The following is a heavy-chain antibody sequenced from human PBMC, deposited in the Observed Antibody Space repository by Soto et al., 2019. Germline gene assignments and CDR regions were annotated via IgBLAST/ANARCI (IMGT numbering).Heavy chain of an antibody. CDR1: GFTFPSSA. V-gene: IGHV1-58*01. D-gene: IGHD6-13*01. CDR2: IVVGSGNT. CDR3: AREALTYSSSWYFDY. Sequence: ASVKVSCKASGFTFPSSAVQWVRQARGQRLEWIGWIVVGSGNTNSAQKFQERVTFTRDMSTSTVYMELSSLRSDDTAVYYCAREALTYSSSWYFDYWGQGTLVTVSS. J-gene: IGHJ4*02.